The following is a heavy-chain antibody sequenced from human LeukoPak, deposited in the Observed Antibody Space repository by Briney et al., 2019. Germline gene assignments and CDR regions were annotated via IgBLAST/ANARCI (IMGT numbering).Heavy chain of an antibody. CDR1: GFTFSTYW. D-gene: IGHD5-24*01. Sequence: GGSLRLSCAASGFTFSTYWMHWVRQAPGKGLQWVARINTDGSSTLYADSVKGRFTISRDNAKSTLYLQMDSLRPEDTAVYYCARVDPTGDGYNCFDSWGQGTLVTVSS. CDR3: ARVDPTGDGYNCFDS. J-gene: IGHJ4*02. V-gene: IGHV3-74*01. CDR2: INTDGSST.